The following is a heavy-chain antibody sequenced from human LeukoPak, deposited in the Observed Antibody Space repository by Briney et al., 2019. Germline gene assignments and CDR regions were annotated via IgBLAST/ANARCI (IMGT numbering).Heavy chain of an antibody. CDR3: ARKRGYSYGLHY. CDR2: ISSSSSAI. CDR1: GFTFSSYS. D-gene: IGHD5-18*01. Sequence: PGGSLRLSCAASGFTFSSYSMNWGRQAPGKGREWVSYISSSSSAIYYADSVKGRFTISRDNAKNSLYLQMNRLRDEDTAVYYCARKRGYSYGLHYGGQGTLVTVSS. V-gene: IGHV3-48*02. J-gene: IGHJ4*02.